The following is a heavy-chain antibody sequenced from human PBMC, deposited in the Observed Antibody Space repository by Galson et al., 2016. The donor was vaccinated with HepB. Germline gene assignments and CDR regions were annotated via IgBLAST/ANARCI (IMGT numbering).Heavy chain of an antibody. CDR1: GFTVSNSD. Sequence: SLRLSCAASGFTVSNSDMRWVRQAPGKGLEWVSLIYNSGSTYYAASVKGRFTTSRDSSKNTLYHQMNNLRAEDTAVYYCARVQFSSGPYWFFDLWGRGTLVTVSS. V-gene: IGHV3-66*01. D-gene: IGHD5-18*01. CDR2: IYNSGST. J-gene: IGHJ2*01. CDR3: ARVQFSSGPYWFFDL.